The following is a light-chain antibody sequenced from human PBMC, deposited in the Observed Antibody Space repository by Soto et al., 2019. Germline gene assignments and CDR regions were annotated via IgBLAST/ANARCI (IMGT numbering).Light chain of an antibody. Sequence: QAVRTQPGSVFGSPGQSITISCTGSNSDVGGYNYVSWYQQYPGKPPKLMIYDVSNRPSGVSHRFSGSKSGYTASLTISGLQAEDEAHYSCISYTSSSTRVVLGGGTKVTVL. V-gene: IGLV2-14*03. CDR3: ISYTSSSTRVV. CDR1: NSDVGGYNY. J-gene: IGLJ2*01. CDR2: DVS.